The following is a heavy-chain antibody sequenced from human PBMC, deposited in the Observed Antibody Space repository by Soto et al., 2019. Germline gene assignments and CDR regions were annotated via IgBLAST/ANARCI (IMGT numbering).Heavy chain of an antibody. CDR2: ISYDGSNK. Sequence: QVQLVESGGGVVQPGRSLRLSCAASGFTFSSYAMHWVRQAPGKGLEWVAVISYDGSNKYYADSVKGRFTISRDNSKNTLYLQMNSLRAEDTAVYYCARDNDFWSANDYWGQGTLVTVSS. CDR1: GFTFSSYA. CDR3: ARDNDFWSANDY. D-gene: IGHD3-3*01. V-gene: IGHV3-30-3*01. J-gene: IGHJ4*02.